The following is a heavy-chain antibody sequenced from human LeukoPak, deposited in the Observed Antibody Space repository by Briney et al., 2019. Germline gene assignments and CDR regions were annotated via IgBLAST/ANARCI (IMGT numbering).Heavy chain of an antibody. CDR3: ARRHYGLLWFGETHFDY. J-gene: IGHJ4*02. Sequence: SETLSLTCAVYGGSFSGYYWSWIRQPPGKGLEWIGEINHSGSTNYNPSLKSRVTISVDTSKNQFSLKLSSVTAADTAVYYCARRHYGLLWFGETHFDYWGQGTLVTVSS. V-gene: IGHV4-34*01. CDR1: GGSFSGYY. CDR2: INHSGST. D-gene: IGHD3-10*01.